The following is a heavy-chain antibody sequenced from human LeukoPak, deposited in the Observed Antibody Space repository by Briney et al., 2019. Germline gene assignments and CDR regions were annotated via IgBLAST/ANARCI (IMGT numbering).Heavy chain of an antibody. V-gene: IGHV4-61*02. J-gene: IGHJ4*02. Sequence: NPSETLSLTCTVSGGSISSGSYYWSWIRQPAGKGLEWIGRIYTSGSTNYNPSLKSRVTISLDTSKNQFSLKLSSVTAADPAVYYCARPTTVVTGFDYWGQGTLVTVSS. D-gene: IGHD4-23*01. CDR3: ARPTTVVTGFDY. CDR2: IYTSGST. CDR1: GGSISSGSYY.